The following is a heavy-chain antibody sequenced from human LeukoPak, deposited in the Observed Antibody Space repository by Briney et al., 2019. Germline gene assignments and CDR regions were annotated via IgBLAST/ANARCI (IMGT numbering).Heavy chain of an antibody. D-gene: IGHD5-12*01. V-gene: IGHV3-9*01. J-gene: IGHJ4*02. CDR1: RFTFDDYS. CDR2: ISWNSGSA. Sequence: PGRSLRLSCAASRFTFDDYSMHWVRQAPGKGLEWVSGISWNSGSAGYADSVKGRFTISRDNAKNSLYLQMNSLRTEDTALYYCAKDRTYSGYDALDYWGQGTLVTVSS. CDR3: AKDRTYSGYDALDY.